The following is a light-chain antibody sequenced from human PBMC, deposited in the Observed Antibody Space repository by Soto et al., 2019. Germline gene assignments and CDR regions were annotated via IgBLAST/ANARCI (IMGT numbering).Light chain of an antibody. CDR1: QSVSSSY. V-gene: IGKV3-20*01. CDR3: QQYGSSPFT. CDR2: GAS. J-gene: IGKJ2*01. Sequence: EIVLTQSPGTLSLSPGERVTLSCRASQSVSSSYLAWYQQKPGQAPRLLLYGASSRATGIPDRFTGGGSGTYFTLNISRLEPEDFAVYFCQQYGSSPFTFGQGTKLEIK.